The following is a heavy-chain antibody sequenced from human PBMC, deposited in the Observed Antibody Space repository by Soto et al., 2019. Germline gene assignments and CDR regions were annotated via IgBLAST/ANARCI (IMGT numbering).Heavy chain of an antibody. CDR1: GFSFTTAGVA. D-gene: IGHD5-12*01. CDR2: IYYNDDR. Sequence: QITLQESGPTLVKPTQTLTLTCTFSGFSFTTAGVAVGWIRQTPGGALEWLTLIYYNDDRRFSPSLKTRLNITGDTSKNQVVLSLTNVDPGDTAPYFCAHSDGGYEIIYFDFWGQGIPVTVSS. CDR3: AHSDGGYEIIYFDF. V-gene: IGHV2-5*01. J-gene: IGHJ4*02.